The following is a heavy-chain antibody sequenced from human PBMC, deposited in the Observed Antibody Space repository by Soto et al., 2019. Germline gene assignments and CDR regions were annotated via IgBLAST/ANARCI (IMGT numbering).Heavy chain of an antibody. Sequence: EVQLVESGGGLVQPGGSLRLSCAASGFTFTTYWMTWVRQPPGKGLGWVANMDQDGSERNSVDSVRGRLTISRDNAKNSRYLQMNSRRAEDTAVYYCVCGGNFFVYWGQGTLVTVSP. CDR3: VCGGNFFVY. CDR2: MDQDGSER. CDR1: GFTFTTYW. V-gene: IGHV3-7*01. D-gene: IGHD3-16*01. J-gene: IGHJ4*02.